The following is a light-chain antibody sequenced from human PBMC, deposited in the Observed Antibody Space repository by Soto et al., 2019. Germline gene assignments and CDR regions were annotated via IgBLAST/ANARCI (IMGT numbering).Light chain of an antibody. V-gene: IGKV1-8*01. J-gene: IGKJ3*01. CDR1: QGISSY. Sequence: AIRMTQSPSSFSASTGDRVTITCRASQGISSYLAWYQQKPGKAPKLLIYAASTLQSGVPSRFSGSGSGTDFTLTISCLQSEDFATYYCQQYYSYPPFPFGPGTKVDIK. CDR3: QQYYSYPPFP. CDR2: AAS.